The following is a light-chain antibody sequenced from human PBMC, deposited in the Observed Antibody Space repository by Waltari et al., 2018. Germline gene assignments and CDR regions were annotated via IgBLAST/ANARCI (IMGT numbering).Light chain of an antibody. Sequence: QSALTQPASVSGSPGQSIPISCPGTSGDIGTYNYVSWYQQYTDRAPELLIYDVSHRPSRISNRFSGSKSGYTASLTISDLQAEDEADYFCSSYSTTNTLIFGGGTRLTV. CDR1: SGDIGTYNY. CDR2: DVS. V-gene: IGLV2-14*03. J-gene: IGLJ2*01. CDR3: SSYSTTNTLI.